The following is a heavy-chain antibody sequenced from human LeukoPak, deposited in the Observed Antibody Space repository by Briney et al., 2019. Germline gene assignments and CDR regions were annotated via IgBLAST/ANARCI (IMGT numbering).Heavy chain of an antibody. D-gene: IGHD3-22*01. V-gene: IGHV3-7*01. CDR3: ESDNYYDSSGFLFDY. CDR1: GFTFSSYW. J-gene: IGHJ4*02. Sequence: GGSLRLSCAASGFTFSSYWMSWVRQAPGKGLEWAANIKQDGSEKYYVDSVKGRFTISRDNAKNSLYLQMNSLRAEDTAVYYCESDNYYDSSGFLFDYWGQGTLVTVSS. CDR2: IKQDGSEK.